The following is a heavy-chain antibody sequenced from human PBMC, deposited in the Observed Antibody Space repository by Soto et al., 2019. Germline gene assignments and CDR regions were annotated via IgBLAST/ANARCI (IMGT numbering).Heavy chain of an antibody. V-gene: IGHV3-23*01. CDR3: AKAIGVAGMQRHLIKYYFDY. Sequence: GGSLRLSCAASGFTFSSYAMSWVRQAPGKGLEWVSAISGSGGSTYYADSVKGRFTISRDNSKNTLYLQMNSLRAEDTAVYYCAKAIGVAGMQRHLIKYYFDYWGQGTLVTVSS. CDR2: ISGSGGST. J-gene: IGHJ4*02. D-gene: IGHD6-19*01. CDR1: GFTFSSYA.